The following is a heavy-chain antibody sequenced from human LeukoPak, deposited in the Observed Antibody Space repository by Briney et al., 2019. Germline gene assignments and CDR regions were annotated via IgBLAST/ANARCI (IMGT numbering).Heavy chain of an antibody. V-gene: IGHV3-7*01. Sequence: GGSLRLSCAASGFTFSSYWMSWVRQAPGKGPEWVAIIKQDESEKYYVDSVKGRFTISRDSSKNTLYLQMNSLRAEDTAVYYCAKESLTIAVYYMDVWGKGTTVTVSS. CDR2: IKQDESEK. CDR3: AKESLTIAVYYMDV. CDR1: GFTFSSYW. D-gene: IGHD3-9*01. J-gene: IGHJ6*03.